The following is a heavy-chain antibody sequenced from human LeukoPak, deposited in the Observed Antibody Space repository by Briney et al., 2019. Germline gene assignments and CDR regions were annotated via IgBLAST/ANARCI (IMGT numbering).Heavy chain of an antibody. Sequence: GGSLRLSCAASGFTFSSYWMHWVRQAPGKGLVWVSRINDDGSSTTYADSVKGRFTISRDNAKNTLHLQMNSLRAEDTAVYYCAARPPIVVAGPFDYWGQGTLVTVSS. V-gene: IGHV3-74*01. CDR1: GFTFSSYW. J-gene: IGHJ4*02. D-gene: IGHD6-19*01. CDR3: AARPPIVVAGPFDY. CDR2: INDDGSST.